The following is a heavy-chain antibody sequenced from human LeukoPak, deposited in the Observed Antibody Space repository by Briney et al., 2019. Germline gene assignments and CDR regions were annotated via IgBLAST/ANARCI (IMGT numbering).Heavy chain of an antibody. CDR1: GGTFSSYA. CDR2: IIPIFGTA. D-gene: IGHD6-13*01. CDR3: ARLGVAAASRRTPPDY. Sequence: GASVKVSCKASGGTFSSYAISWVRQAPGQGLEWMGGIIPIFGTANYAQKFQGRVTITADESTSTAYMELSSLRSEDTAVYYCARLGVAAASRRTPPDYWGQGTLVTVSS. V-gene: IGHV1-69*13. J-gene: IGHJ4*02.